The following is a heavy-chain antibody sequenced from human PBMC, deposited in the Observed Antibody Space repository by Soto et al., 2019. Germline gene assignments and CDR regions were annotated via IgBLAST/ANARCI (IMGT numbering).Heavy chain of an antibody. V-gene: IGHV3-48*02. Sequence: GSLRLSCAASGFTFSSYSMNWVRQAPGKGLEWVSYISSSSSTIYYADSVKGRFTISRDNAKNSLYLQMNSLRDEDTAVYYCARDRAANCSSTSCYLVDYWGQGTLVTVSS. CDR3: ARDRAANCSSTSCYLVDY. CDR2: ISSSSSTI. J-gene: IGHJ4*02. CDR1: GFTFSSYS. D-gene: IGHD2-2*01.